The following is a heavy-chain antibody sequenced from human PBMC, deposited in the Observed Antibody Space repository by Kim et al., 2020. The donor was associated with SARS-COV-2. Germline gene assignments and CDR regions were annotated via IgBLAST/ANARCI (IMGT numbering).Heavy chain of an antibody. CDR3: AKVLGSYYYYGMDV. J-gene: IGHJ6*02. V-gene: IGHV3-23*01. Sequence: ADSVKGRFTISRDNSKNTLYLQMNSLRAEDTAVYYCAKVLGSYYYYGMDVWGQGTTVTVSS.